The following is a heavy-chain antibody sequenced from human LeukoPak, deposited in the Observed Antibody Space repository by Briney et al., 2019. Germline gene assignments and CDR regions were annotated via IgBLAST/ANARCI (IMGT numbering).Heavy chain of an antibody. V-gene: IGHV3-23*01. CDR3: VWCSSTSCYKYGMDV. D-gene: IGHD2-2*02. CDR2: ISGSGGST. CDR1: GFTFSSYA. Sequence: GGSLRLSCAASGFTFSSYAMSWVRQAPGKGLEWVSAISGSGGSTYYADSVKGRFTISRDNSKNALYLQMNSLRAEDTAVYYCVWCSSTSCYKYGMDVWGQGATVTVSS. J-gene: IGHJ6*02.